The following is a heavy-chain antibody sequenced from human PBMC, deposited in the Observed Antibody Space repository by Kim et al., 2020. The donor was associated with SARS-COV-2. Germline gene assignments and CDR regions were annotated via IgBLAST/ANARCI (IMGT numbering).Heavy chain of an antibody. CDR3: TRQGGPDSSSLS. D-gene: IGHD6-19*01. V-gene: IGHV4-39*01. CDR2: IFETGST. Sequence: SETLSLTCSVSGGSIGRSKYYWGWIRQPPGKGLEWIGFIFETGSTYYNPSLKSRVTISVDTSKNQFSLKMTSVTAADTAMYFCTRQGGPDSSSLSGGQGTLVSVSS. CDR1: GGSIGRSKYY. J-gene: IGHJ4*02.